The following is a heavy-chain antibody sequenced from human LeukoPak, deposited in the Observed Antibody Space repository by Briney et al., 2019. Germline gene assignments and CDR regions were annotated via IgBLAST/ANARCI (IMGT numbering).Heavy chain of an antibody. J-gene: IGHJ4*02. V-gene: IGHV3-73*01. CDR2: IRSKANSYAT. Sequence: GGSLRLSCAASGFTFSGSAMHWVRQASGKGLEWVGRIRSKANSYATAYAASVKGRSTISRDDSKNTAYLQMNSLKTEDTAVYYCTRLGLYSSSTGFDYWGQGTLVTVSS. CDR3: TRLGLYSSSTGFDY. CDR1: GFTFSGSA. D-gene: IGHD6-6*01.